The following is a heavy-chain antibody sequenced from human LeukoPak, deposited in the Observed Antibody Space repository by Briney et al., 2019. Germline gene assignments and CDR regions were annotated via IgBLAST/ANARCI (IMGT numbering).Heavy chain of an antibody. CDR2: IYYSGST. V-gene: IGHV4-39*07. J-gene: IGHJ4*02. Sequence: NTSETLSLACTVSGGSISSSSYYWGWIRQPPGKGLEWIGSIYYSGSTYYNPSLKSRVTISVDTSKNQFSLKLNSVTAADTAVYYCANLVITFGGKLSDYWGQGTLVTVSS. D-gene: IGHD3-16*01. CDR1: GGSISSSSYY. CDR3: ANLVITFGGKLSDY.